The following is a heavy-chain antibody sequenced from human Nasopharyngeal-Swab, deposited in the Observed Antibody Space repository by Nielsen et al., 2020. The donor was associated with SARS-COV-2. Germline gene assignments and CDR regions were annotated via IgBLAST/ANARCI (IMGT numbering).Heavy chain of an antibody. CDR2: ITSSGSTI. Sequence: REAPGKGLEWVSYITSSGSTIYYADSVKGRFTISRDNAKNSLYLQMNSLRAEDTAVYYCAKDRGSSGYYYGMDVWGQGTTVTVSS. D-gene: IGHD6-13*01. V-gene: IGHV3-11*04. CDR3: AKDRGSSGYYYGMDV. J-gene: IGHJ6*02.